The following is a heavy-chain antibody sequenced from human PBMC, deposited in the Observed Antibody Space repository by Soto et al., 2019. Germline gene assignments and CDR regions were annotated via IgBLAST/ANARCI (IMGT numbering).Heavy chain of an antibody. Sequence: LLVESGGGFVQPGGSLRLSCVASGFTFSHAWMDWVRQAPGKGLEWVGRIKSISDGETTNYAASVAGRFTISRDDSNNKLFLHVNSLKTEDTGVYYCTRRIAVAGTYYFDYWGQGTLVTVSS. CDR2: IKSISDGETT. CDR3: TRRIAVAGTYYFDY. J-gene: IGHJ4*02. CDR1: GFTFSHAW. D-gene: IGHD6-19*01. V-gene: IGHV3-15*07.